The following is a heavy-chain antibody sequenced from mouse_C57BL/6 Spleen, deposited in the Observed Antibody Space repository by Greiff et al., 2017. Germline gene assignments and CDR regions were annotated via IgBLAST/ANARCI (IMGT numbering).Heavy chain of an antibody. CDR2: ISYDGSN. CDR1: GYSITSGYY. V-gene: IGHV3-6*01. CDR3: ATLGREDAMDY. D-gene: IGHD4-1*01. J-gene: IGHJ4*01. Sequence: EVQRVESGPGLVKPSQSLSLTCSVTGYSITSGYYWNWIRQFPGNKLEWMGYISYDGSNNYNPSLKNRISITRDTSKNQFFLKLNSVTTEDTATYYCATLGREDAMDYWGQGTSVTVSS.